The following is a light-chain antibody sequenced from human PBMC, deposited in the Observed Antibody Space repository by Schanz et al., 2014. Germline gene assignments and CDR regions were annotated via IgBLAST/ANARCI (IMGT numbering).Light chain of an antibody. J-gene: IGKJ2*01. Sequence: DIQMTQSPSTLSASVGDRVTITCRASQSISTCLAWYQQKPGKAPELLIYDASTLQSGVPSRFSGSGSGTDFTLTISSLQPEDFATYYCQQSYSTPYTFGQGTKLEIK. CDR1: QSISTC. CDR3: QQSYSTPYT. CDR2: DAS. V-gene: IGKV1-39*01.